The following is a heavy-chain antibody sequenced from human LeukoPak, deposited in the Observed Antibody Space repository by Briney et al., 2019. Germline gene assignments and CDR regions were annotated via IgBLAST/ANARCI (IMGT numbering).Heavy chain of an antibody. CDR1: GFTFGDYA. J-gene: IGHJ4*02. V-gene: IGHV3-30*04. CDR2: VSYNGRRK. Sequence: GGSLRLSCTASGFTFGDYAISWVRQAPGRGLEWVSLVSYNGRRKDYAASVMGRFTIDRDNSKNTVYLQMNFLSPDDTAVYFCARQEARGYYYEGLDFWGQGSLVTVSS. CDR3: ARQEARGYYYEGLDF. D-gene: IGHD3-22*01.